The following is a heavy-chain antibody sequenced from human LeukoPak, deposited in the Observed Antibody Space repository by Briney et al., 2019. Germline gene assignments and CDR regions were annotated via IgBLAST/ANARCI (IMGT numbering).Heavy chain of an antibody. CDR3: ATTREMATITGFDY. D-gene: IGHD5-24*01. J-gene: IGHJ4*02. CDR1: GYTFTGYY. CDR2: INPNSGGT. Sequence: ASVKASCKASGYTFTGYYMHWVRQAPGQGLEWMGWINPNSGGTNYAQKFQGRVTMTRDTSISTAYMELSRLRSDDTAVYYCATTREMATITGFDYWGQGTLVTVSS. V-gene: IGHV1-2*02.